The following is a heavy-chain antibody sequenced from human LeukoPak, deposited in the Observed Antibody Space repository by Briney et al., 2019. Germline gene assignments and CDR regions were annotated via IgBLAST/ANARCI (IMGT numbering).Heavy chain of an antibody. J-gene: IGHJ4*02. CDR2: IIPIFGTA. D-gene: IGHD2-21*02. CDR3: ARGSTSDWPLEY. CDR1: GGTFSSYA. V-gene: IGHV1-69*13. Sequence: ASVKVSCKASGGTFSSYAISWVRQAPGQGLEWMGGIIPIFGTANYAQKFQGRVTITADESTSTAYMELSSLRFGDTAVYYCARGSTSDWPLEYWGRGILVTVSS.